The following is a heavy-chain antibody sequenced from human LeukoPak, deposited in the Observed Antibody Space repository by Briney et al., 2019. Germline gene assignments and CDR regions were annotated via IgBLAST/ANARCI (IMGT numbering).Heavy chain of an antibody. Sequence: PSQTLSLTCTVSGGSISSGGNYWTWIRQHPGTGLGWIGYMHYSGTTYYNPSLKSRVTISVDTSKNQFSLKLNSVTAADTAVYYCARYYHDSSGYSNWFDPWGQGSLVTVSS. J-gene: IGHJ5*02. CDR3: ARYYHDSSGYSNWFDP. CDR2: MHYSGTT. D-gene: IGHD3-22*01. CDR1: GGSISSGGNY. V-gene: IGHV4-31*03.